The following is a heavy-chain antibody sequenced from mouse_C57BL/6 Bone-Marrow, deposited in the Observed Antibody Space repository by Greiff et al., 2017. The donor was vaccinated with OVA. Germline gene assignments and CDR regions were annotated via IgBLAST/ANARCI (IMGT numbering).Heavy chain of an antibody. CDR1: GFTFSDAW. D-gene: IGHD1-1*01. V-gene: IGHV6-6*01. CDR2: IRNKANNHAT. Sequence: EVQGVESGGGLVQPGGSMKLSCAASGFTFSDAWLDWVRQSPETGLAWVAEIRNKANNHATYYAESVKGRFTISRDDSKSSVYLQMYSLRAEDTGIYYCTTSSYSFAYWGQGTLVTVSA. CDR3: TTSSYSFAY. J-gene: IGHJ3*01.